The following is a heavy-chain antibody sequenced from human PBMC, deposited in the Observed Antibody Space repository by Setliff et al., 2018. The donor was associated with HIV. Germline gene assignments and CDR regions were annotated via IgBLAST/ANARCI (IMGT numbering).Heavy chain of an antibody. D-gene: IGHD1-26*01. CDR3: AKDKTEGAMGH. CDR1: GYTLGSHG. CDR2: ISAYNGNT. V-gene: IGHV1-18*01. Sequence: GASVKVSCKTSGYTLGSHGISWVRQAPGQGLEWMGWISAYNGNTNYAQKFQGRVTMTRDTSTNTAYMEVRSLRPDDTAVYYCAKDKTEGAMGHWGQGTLVTVSS. J-gene: IGHJ4*02.